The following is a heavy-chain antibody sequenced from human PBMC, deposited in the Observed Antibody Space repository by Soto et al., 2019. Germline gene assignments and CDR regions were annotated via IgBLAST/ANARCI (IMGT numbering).Heavy chain of an antibody. J-gene: IGHJ4*02. D-gene: IGHD5-18*01. Sequence: PSETLSLTCAVSSGSIDNVYWWSWVRQSPGKGLEWIGETSHDGGTNYNPSLKSRVTISVDTSKNQFSLKLSSVTAADTAGYYCARRYGSCFDYWGQGTLVTVSS. CDR3: ARRYGSCFDY. CDR2: TSHDGGT. CDR1: SGSIDNVYW. V-gene: IGHV4-4*02.